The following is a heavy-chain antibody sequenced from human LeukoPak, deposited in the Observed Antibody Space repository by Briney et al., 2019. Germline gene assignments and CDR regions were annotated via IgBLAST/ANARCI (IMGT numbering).Heavy chain of an antibody. J-gene: IGHJ4*02. CDR3: ARAPTRPTLIVYDLYFDY. Sequence: GGSLRLSCVTSELNFSKIGMSWLRQAPGKGLEWVATISGSGGSPFYADSVKARFTISRDNSKNTLYLEMNSLRVEDTAVYYCARAPTRPTLIVYDLYFDYWGQGSLVTVSS. D-gene: IGHD3-22*01. V-gene: IGHV3-23*01. CDR1: ELNFSKIG. CDR2: ISGSGGSP.